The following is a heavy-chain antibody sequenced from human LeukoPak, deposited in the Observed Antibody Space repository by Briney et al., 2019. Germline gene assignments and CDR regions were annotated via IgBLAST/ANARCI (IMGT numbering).Heavy chain of an antibody. CDR3: ARGSPPFQH. V-gene: IGHV3-13*01. CDR2: IGTAGDA. J-gene: IGHJ1*01. D-gene: IGHD3-10*01. CDR1: GFIFSSYA. Sequence: GGSLRLSCAASGFIFSSYAMSWVRQATGQGLEWVSGIGTAGDAYYAGSAKGRFTISRENAKNSLYLQMKSLRAGDTAVYYCARGSPPFQHWGQGTLVTVSS.